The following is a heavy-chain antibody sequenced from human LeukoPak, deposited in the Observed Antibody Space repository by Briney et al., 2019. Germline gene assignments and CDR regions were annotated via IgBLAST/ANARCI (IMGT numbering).Heavy chain of an antibody. V-gene: IGHV3-30*04. Sequence: GRSLRLSCAASGFTFSSYAMHWVRQAPGKGLEWVAVISYDGSNKYYADSVKGRFTISRDNPKNTLYLQMNSLRAEDTAVYYCARDMRYCGGDCYSYDAFDIWGQGTMVTVSS. J-gene: IGHJ3*02. CDR3: ARDMRYCGGDCYSYDAFDI. D-gene: IGHD2-21*02. CDR2: ISYDGSNK. CDR1: GFTFSSYA.